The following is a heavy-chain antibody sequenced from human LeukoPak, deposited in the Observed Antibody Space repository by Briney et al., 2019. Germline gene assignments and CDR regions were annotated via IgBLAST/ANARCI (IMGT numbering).Heavy chain of an antibody. V-gene: IGHV3-23*01. D-gene: IGHD1-26*01. CDR2: ISGSGGST. CDR1: GFTFSSYA. CDR3: AKDRGRLYAFDI. Sequence: GSLRLSCAASGFTFSSYAMSWVRQAPGKGLEWVSAISGSGGSTYYAGSVKGRFTISRDNSKNTLYLQMNSLRAEDTAVYYCAKDRGRLYAFDIWGQGTMVTVSS. J-gene: IGHJ3*02.